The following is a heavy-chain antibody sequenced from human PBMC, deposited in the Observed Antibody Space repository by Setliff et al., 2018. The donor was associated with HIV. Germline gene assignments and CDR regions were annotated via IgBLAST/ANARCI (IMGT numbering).Heavy chain of an antibody. J-gene: IGHJ2*01. CDR1: GYTFTGSE. Sequence: ASVKVSCKASGYTFTGSEVHGVRQAPGQGLEWMGWSNPNSGGTNPAQKFQGRVTMTTDRSISTAYMELRRLRSDDTAVYFCARVCEPTPYPHFDLWGRGTLVTVSS. V-gene: IGHV1-2*02. D-gene: IGHD2-15*01. CDR2: SNPNSGGT. CDR3: ARVCEPTPYPHFDL.